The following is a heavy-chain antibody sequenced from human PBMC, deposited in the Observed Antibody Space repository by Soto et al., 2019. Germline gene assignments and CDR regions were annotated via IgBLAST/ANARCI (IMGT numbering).Heavy chain of an antibody. J-gene: IGHJ4*02. Sequence: QVQLVQSGAEVKKPGSSVRVSCKPSGGTFNSYAISWVRQAPGQGPEWMGGIIRIFGTVNYAQKFQGRVTITADESTSTVNMELSSLRSEDTAVYYCARAPRDSSGYTFDYWGQGTLVTVSS. CDR3: ARAPRDSSGYTFDY. CDR2: IIRIFGTV. D-gene: IGHD3-22*01. CDR1: GGTFNSYA. V-gene: IGHV1-69*01.